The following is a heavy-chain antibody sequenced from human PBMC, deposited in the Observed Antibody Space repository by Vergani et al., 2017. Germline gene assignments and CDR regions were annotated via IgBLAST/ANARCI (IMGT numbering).Heavy chain of an antibody. J-gene: IGHJ3*02. CDR1: GFTFSSYD. V-gene: IGHV3-13*01. Sequence: EVQLVESGGGLVQPGGSLRLSCAASGFTFSSYDMHWVRQATGKGLEWVSAIGTAGDTYYPGSVKGRFTISRDNAKNSLYLQMNSLRAEDTAVYYCARDPNHYYDSRSDAFDIWGQGTMVTVSS. CDR2: IGTAGDT. CDR3: ARDPNHYYDSRSDAFDI. D-gene: IGHD3-22*01.